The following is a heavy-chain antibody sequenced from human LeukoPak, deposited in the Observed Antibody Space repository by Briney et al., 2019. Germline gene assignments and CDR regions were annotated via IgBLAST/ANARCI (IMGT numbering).Heavy chain of an antibody. CDR1: GFTFGDYA. Sequence: GRSLRLSCTASGFTFGDYAMSWVRQAPGKGLEWVGFIRSKAYGGTTEYAASVKGRFTISRDDSKSIAYLQMNSLKTEDTAVYYCTRGRYDILTGYYNHLFDYWGQGALVTVSS. V-gene: IGHV3-49*04. D-gene: IGHD3-9*01. J-gene: IGHJ4*02. CDR2: IRSKAYGGTT. CDR3: TRGRYDILTGYYNHLFDY.